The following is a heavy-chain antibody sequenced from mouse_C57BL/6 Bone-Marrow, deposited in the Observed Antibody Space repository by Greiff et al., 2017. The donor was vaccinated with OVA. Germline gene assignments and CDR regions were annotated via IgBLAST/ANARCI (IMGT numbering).Heavy chain of an antibody. CDR1: GFTFSSYG. V-gene: IGHV5-6*01. CDR3: ARRRTY. CDR2: ISSGGSYT. J-gene: IGHJ3*01. Sequence: EVQRVESGGDLVKPGGSLKLSCAASGFTFSSYGMSWVRQTPDKRLEWVATISSGGSYTYYPDSVKGRFTISRDNAKNTLYLQMSSLKSEDTAMYYCARRRTYWGQGTLVTVSA.